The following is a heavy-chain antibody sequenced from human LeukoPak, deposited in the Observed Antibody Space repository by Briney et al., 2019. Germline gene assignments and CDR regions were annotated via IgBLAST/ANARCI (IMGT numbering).Heavy chain of an antibody. CDR2: IIPIFGTA. D-gene: IGHD3-10*01. V-gene: IGHV1-69*01. CDR3: ATPGGVRVRGVKNYYGMDV. J-gene: IGHJ6*04. Sequence: SVKASCKASGGTFSSYAISWVRQAPGQGLEWMGGIIPIFGTANYAQKFQGRVTITADESTSTAYMELSSLRSEDTAVYYCATPGGVRVRGVKNYYGMDVWGKGTTVTVSS. CDR1: GGTFSSYA.